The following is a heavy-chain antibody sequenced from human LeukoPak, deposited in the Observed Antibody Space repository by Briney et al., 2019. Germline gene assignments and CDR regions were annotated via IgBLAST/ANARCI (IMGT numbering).Heavy chain of an antibody. CDR2: INTDGTVT. CDR3: ATKQWLAPPPDS. Sequence: PGGSLLLSCASAGFTFSKYWMLGVRQAPGKGLESVSRINTDGTVTTYADSVKGRFTVSRDNADNTMFLQMNSVRDEDTAVYYCATKQWLAPPPDSWGQGTPVTVSS. V-gene: IGHV3-74*01. J-gene: IGHJ4*02. D-gene: IGHD6-19*01. CDR1: GFTFSKYW.